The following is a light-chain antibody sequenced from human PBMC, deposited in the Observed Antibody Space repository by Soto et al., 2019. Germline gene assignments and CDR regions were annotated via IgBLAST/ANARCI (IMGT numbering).Light chain of an antibody. CDR2: AAS. CDR3: QQSYRSPPT. V-gene: IGKV1-39*01. Sequence: DIQMTQSPSSLSASVADRVIITCRASQSISNHLNWYQQKPGKAPKLLIFAASSLQSGVPSRFSGSRSGPDFTLTISSLQPEDFATYYCQQSYRSPPTFGQGTKVDIK. CDR1: QSISNH. J-gene: IGKJ1*01.